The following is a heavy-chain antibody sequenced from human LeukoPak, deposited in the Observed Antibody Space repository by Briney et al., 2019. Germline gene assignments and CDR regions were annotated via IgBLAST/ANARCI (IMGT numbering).Heavy chain of an antibody. J-gene: IGHJ3*02. CDR2: IGTAGDT. CDR1: GFTFSSYA. D-gene: IGHD6-19*01. V-gene: IGHV3-13*01. Sequence: GGSLRLSCAASGFTFSSYAMSWVRQATGKGLEWVSAIGTAGDTYYPGSVKGRFTISRENAKNSLYLQMNSLRAGDTAVYYCARERAAVGAFDIWGQGTMVTVSS. CDR3: ARERAAVGAFDI.